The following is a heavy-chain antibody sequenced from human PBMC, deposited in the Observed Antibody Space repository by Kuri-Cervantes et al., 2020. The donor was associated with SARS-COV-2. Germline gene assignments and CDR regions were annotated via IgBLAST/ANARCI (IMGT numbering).Heavy chain of an antibody. D-gene: IGHD1-26*01. CDR1: GGSFSGYY. V-gene: IGHV4-34*01. CDR2: INHSGST. CDR3: ARAPRGRYSGSFFDY. Sequence: ESLKISCAVYGGSFSGYYWSWIRQPPGKGLEWIGEINHSGSTNYNPSLKSRVTISVDTSKNQFSLKLSSVTAADTAVYYCARAPRGRYSGSFFDYWGQGTLVTVSS. J-gene: IGHJ4*02.